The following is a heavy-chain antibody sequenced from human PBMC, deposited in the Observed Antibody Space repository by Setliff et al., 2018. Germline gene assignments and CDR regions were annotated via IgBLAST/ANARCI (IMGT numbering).Heavy chain of an antibody. V-gene: IGHV3-23*01. CDR3: AKNGFGVVALGVNNWFDP. CDR2: ITVSGNT. CDR1: GFTFSNYA. J-gene: IGHJ5*02. D-gene: IGHD3-10*01. Sequence: ETLRLSCAASGFTFSNYAMTWVRQAPGKGLEWVSAITVSGNTHYADSVKGRFTISRDNSKNTLSLQMDNLRAEDTAVYYCAKNGFGVVALGVNNWFDPWGQGTLVTVSS.